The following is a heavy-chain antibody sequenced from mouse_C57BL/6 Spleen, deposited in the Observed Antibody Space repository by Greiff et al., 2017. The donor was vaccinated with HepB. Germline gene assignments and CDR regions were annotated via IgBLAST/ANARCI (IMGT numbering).Heavy chain of an antibody. J-gene: IGHJ2*01. V-gene: IGHV1-80*01. CDR1: GYAFSSYW. CDR2: IYPGDGDT. CDR3: AKGDDYDGVYFDY. D-gene: IGHD2-4*01. Sequence: LVESGAELVKPGASVKISCKASGYAFSSYWMNWVKQRPGKGLEWIGQIYPGDGDTNYNGKFKGKATLTADNSSSTAYMQLSSLTSEDSAVYFCAKGDDYDGVYFDYWGQGTTLTVSS.